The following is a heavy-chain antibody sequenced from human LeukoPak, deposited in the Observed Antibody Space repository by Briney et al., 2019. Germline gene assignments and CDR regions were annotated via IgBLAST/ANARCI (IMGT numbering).Heavy chain of an antibody. J-gene: IGHJ4*02. CDR3: TRVGCSSTSCYEGSFDY. CDR2: IRSKAYGGTT. CDR1: GFTFGDYA. V-gene: IGHV3-49*04. Sequence: SGGSLRLSCTASGFTFGDYAMSWVRQAPGKGLEWVGFIRSKAYGGTTEYAASVKGRFTISRDDSKSIAYLQMNSLKTEDTAVYYCTRVGCSSTSCYEGSFDYWGQGTLVTVSS. D-gene: IGHD2-2*01.